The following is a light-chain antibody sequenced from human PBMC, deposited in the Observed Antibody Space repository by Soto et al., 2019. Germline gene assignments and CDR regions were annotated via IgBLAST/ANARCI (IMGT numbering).Light chain of an antibody. J-gene: IGKJ1*01. Sequence: EIVLTQSPGTLSLSPGERATLSCRASQSVSSDLVWYQQKAGQAPRLLIYDTSTRATGIPARFSGSGSGTEFTLTINSLQSEDFATYYCQQYYSYLRTFGQGTKVDIK. V-gene: IGKV3-15*01. CDR3: QQYYSYLRT. CDR2: DTS. CDR1: QSVSSD.